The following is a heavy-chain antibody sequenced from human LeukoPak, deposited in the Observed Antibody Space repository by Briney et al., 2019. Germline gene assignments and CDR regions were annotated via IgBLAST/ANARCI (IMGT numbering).Heavy chain of an antibody. Sequence: PGGSLRLSCAASGFTFSSYWMHWVRQAPGKGLVWVSRIIPDGTSTTYADSVKGRFTISRDNAKNTLYVQMNSLRAEDTAVYYCARGAFGVYAFDIWGQGTMVTVSS. V-gene: IGHV3-74*01. CDR3: ARGAFGVYAFDI. CDR1: GFTFSSYW. CDR2: IIPDGTST. D-gene: IGHD3-3*01. J-gene: IGHJ3*02.